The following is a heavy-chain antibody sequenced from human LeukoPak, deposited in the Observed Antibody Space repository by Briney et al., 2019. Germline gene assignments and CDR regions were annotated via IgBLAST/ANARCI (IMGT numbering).Heavy chain of an antibody. V-gene: IGHV3-33*01. Sequence: GGSLRLSCAASGFTFSSYGMHWVRQAPGKGLEWVAVIWYDGSNKYYADSVKGRFTISRDNSKNTLYLQMNSLRAEDTAVYYCASSYYYGSGGFDYWGQGTLVTVSS. CDR3: ASSYYYGSGGFDY. CDR2: IWYDGSNK. D-gene: IGHD3-10*01. CDR1: GFTFSSYG. J-gene: IGHJ4*02.